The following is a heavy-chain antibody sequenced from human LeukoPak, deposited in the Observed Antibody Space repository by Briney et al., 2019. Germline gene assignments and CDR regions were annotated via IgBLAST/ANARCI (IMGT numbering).Heavy chain of an antibody. J-gene: IGHJ4*02. CDR2: IYYSGST. CDR1: GGSISSGDYY. D-gene: IGHD3-9*01. Sequence: PSQTLSLTCTVSGGSISSGDYYWSWIPQPPGKGLEWIGYIYYSGSTYYNPSLKSRVTISVDTSKNQFSLKLSSVTAADTAVYYCARGPDRVLRYFDWLPSYFDYWGQGTLVTVSS. CDR3: ARGPDRVLRYFDWLPSYFDY. V-gene: IGHV4-30-4*01.